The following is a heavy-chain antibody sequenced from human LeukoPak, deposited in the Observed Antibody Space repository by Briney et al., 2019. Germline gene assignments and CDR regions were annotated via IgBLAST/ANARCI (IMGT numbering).Heavy chain of an antibody. V-gene: IGHV4-31*03. Sequence: TQTLSLTCTVSGGSISSGGYYWSWIRQHPGKGLEWIGYIYYSGSTYYNPSLKSRVTISVDTSKNQFSLKLSSVTAADTAVYYCARAAIGSNSEFDYWGQGTLVTVSS. CDR2: IYYSGST. CDR1: GGSISSGGYY. CDR3: ARAAIGSNSEFDY. D-gene: IGHD4-23*01. J-gene: IGHJ4*02.